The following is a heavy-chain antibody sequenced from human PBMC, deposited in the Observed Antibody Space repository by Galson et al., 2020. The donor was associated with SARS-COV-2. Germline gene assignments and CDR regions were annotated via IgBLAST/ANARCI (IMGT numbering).Heavy chain of an antibody. CDR2: ISWNSGNV. CDR1: GFKFNDFA. D-gene: IGHD3-9*01. CDR3: AKDSYYDILTGYSGAFDI. J-gene: IGHJ3*02. V-gene: IGHV3-9*01. Sequence: SLKISCAASGFKFNDFAMHWVRQTPGKGLEWVSGISWNSGNVDYADSVKGRLTISRDNAKNSLYLQMNSLRADDTALYYCAKDSYYDILTGYSGAFDIWGQGTMVTVSS.